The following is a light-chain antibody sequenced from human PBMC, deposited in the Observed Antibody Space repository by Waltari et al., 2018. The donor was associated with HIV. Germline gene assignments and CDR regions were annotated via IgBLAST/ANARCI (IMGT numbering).Light chain of an antibody. V-gene: IGLV6-57*01. CDR2: EDN. Sequence: NFMLTQPHSVSESPGKTVTISCTRSSGSIARNYVQWYQQRPGSSPTTVIYEDNQRPSGVPVRFSGSIDSSSNSASLTISGLKTEDEADYYCQSYDSSNQVFGGGTKLTVL. CDR1: SGSIARNY. J-gene: IGLJ2*01. CDR3: QSYDSSNQV.